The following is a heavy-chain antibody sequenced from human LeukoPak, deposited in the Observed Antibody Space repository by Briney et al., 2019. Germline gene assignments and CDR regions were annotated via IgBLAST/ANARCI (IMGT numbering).Heavy chain of an antibody. CDR1: GGPISSHY. D-gene: IGHD3-3*01. CDR3: ARNPTRRYYDFWSGYFFGDYYMDV. V-gene: IGHV4-59*11. CDR2: IYYSGST. J-gene: IGHJ6*03. Sequence: SETLSLTCTVSGGPISSHYWSWIRQPPGKGLEWIGYIYYSGSTNYNPSLKSRVTISVDTSKNQFSLKLSSVTAADTAVYYCARNPTRRYYDFWSGYFFGDYYMDVWGEGTTVTVSS.